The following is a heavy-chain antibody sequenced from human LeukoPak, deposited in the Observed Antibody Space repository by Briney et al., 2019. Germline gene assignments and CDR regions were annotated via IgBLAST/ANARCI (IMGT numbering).Heavy chain of an antibody. CDR1: GFTLSSYW. V-gene: IGHV3-74*01. D-gene: IGHD3-16*01. Sequence: PGGSLRLSCAASGFTLSSYWMHWVRQTPGKGLVWVSRINSDGSSTSYADSVKGRFTISRDNAKNTVYLQMNSLRAEDTAVYYCAREAYGFFDYWGQGTLVTVSS. J-gene: IGHJ4*02. CDR3: AREAYGFFDY. CDR2: INSDGSST.